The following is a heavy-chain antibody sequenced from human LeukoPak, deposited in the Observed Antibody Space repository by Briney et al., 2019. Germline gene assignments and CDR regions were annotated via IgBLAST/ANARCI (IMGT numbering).Heavy chain of an antibody. V-gene: IGHV3-9*01. CDR3: AKGSGYSSGWATFDY. CDR1: GFTFKDYA. CDR2: INWNSNSI. J-gene: IGHJ4*02. D-gene: IGHD6-19*01. Sequence: GGSLRLSCAASGFTFKDYAMHWVRQVPGKGLEWVSGINWNSNSIGYAGSVKGRFTISRDNAKNSLYLQMNSLRAEDTALYYCAKGSGYSSGWATFDYWGQGTLVTVSS.